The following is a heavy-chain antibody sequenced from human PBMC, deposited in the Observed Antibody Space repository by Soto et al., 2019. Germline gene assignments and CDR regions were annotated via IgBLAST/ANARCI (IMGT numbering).Heavy chain of an antibody. CDR2: IYISGST. CDR3: AKSGGYSSGWYYFDY. J-gene: IGHJ4*02. Sequence: SETLSLTCTVSGGSISSYYWSWILKPAGKGLEWIGRIYISGSTNYNPSLKSRVTMSVDTPKKQFSLKLSSVTAADTAVYYCAKSGGYSSGWYYFDYWGQGTLVTVSS. V-gene: IGHV4-4*07. CDR1: GGSISSYY. D-gene: IGHD6-19*01.